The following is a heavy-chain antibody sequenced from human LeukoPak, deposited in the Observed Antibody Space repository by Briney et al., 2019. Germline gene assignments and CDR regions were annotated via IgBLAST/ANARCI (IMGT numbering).Heavy chain of an antibody. V-gene: IGHV4-59*01. CDR3: ARVGDSSGYSAVDY. CDR1: GGSISIYY. J-gene: IGHJ4*02. CDR2: IYYSGST. D-gene: IGHD3-22*01. Sequence: SETLSLTCIVSGGSISIYYWSWIRQPPGKGLEWIGYIYYSGSTDYNTSLKSRVTISVDTSKNQFSLKLNSVTAADTAVYYCARVGDSSGYSAVDYWGQGTLVTVSS.